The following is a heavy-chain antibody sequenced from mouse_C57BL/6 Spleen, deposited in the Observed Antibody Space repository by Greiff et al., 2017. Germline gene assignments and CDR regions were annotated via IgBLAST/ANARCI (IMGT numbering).Heavy chain of an antibody. J-gene: IGHJ3*01. D-gene: IGHD2-4*01. CDR1: GYTFTEYT. CDR3: ARHEDPGDYDSAWFAY. CDR2: FYPGSGSI. V-gene: IGHV1-62-2*01. Sequence: VQLQQSGAELVKPGASVKLSCKASGYTFTEYTIHWVKQRSGQGLEWIGWFYPGSGSIKYNEKFKDKATLTADKSSSTVYKELSRLTAEDSAVYFCARHEDPGDYDSAWFAYWGQGTLVTVSA.